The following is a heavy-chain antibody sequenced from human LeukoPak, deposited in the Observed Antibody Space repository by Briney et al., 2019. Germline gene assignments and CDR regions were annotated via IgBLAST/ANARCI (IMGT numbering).Heavy chain of an antibody. J-gene: IGHJ4*02. CDR2: INPTGGST. D-gene: IGHD6-6*01. Sequence: GASVKVSCKASGYTFTGYYMHWVRQAPGQGLEWMGIINPTGGSTTYAQKFQGRVTMTRDTSTSTVYMELSSLRSDDTAVYYCARTAARRFDYRGQGTLVTVSS. V-gene: IGHV1-46*01. CDR3: ARTAARRFDY. CDR1: GYTFTGYY.